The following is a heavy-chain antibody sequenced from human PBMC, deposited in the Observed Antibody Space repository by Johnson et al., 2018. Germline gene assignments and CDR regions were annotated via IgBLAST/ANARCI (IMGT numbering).Heavy chain of an antibody. CDR1: GGTFSSYA. V-gene: IGHV1-69*06. D-gene: IGHD3-16*01. Sequence: QVQLVESGAEVKKPGSSVKVSCKASGGTFSSYAISWVRQAPGQGLEWMGGIIPIFGTANYAQKFQGRVTITADKSTSTAYRELSSLRSEDTAVYYCARTPMQGGGMDVWGQGTTVTVSS. CDR3: ARTPMQGGGMDV. CDR2: IIPIFGTA. J-gene: IGHJ6*02.